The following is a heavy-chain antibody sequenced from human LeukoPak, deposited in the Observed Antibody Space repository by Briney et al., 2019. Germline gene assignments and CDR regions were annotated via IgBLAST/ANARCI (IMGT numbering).Heavy chain of an antibody. CDR2: ISYDGSNK. Sequence: GGSLRLSCAASGFTFSSYGMHWVRQAPGKGLEWVAVISYDGSNKYYADSVKGRFTISRDNSKNTLYLQMNSLRAEDTAVYYCAKDWGVVVVARLFDYWGQGTLVTVSS. CDR3: AKDWGVVVVARLFDY. V-gene: IGHV3-30*18. D-gene: IGHD2-15*01. J-gene: IGHJ4*02. CDR1: GFTFSSYG.